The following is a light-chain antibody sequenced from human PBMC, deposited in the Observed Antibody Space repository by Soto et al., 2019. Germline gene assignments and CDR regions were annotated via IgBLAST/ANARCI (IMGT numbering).Light chain of an antibody. Sequence: QAVVTQEPSLTVSPGETVTLTCGSSTGAVTSGHYPYWYQQKPGQAPRTLIYDTKNKHSWTPARFSGSLLGGNAALTLSGAQPEDEAEYYCLLSYSGPRVFGGGTKLTVL. CDR2: DTK. CDR1: TGAVTSGHY. J-gene: IGLJ3*02. CDR3: LLSYSGPRV. V-gene: IGLV7-46*01.